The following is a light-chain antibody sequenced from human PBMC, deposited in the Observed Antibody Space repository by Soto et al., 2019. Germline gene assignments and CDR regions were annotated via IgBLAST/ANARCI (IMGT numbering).Light chain of an antibody. Sequence: QSALTQPASVSGSPGQSITISCTGTSSDVGGYNYVSWYQQHPGKAPKLMIYEVSNRPSGVSNRFSGSKSGNTASLTISGLQAEDEADYDCSSYTSRSTLYVVFGGGTKLTVL. J-gene: IGLJ2*01. V-gene: IGLV2-14*01. CDR2: EVS. CDR1: SSDVGGYNY. CDR3: SSYTSRSTLYVV.